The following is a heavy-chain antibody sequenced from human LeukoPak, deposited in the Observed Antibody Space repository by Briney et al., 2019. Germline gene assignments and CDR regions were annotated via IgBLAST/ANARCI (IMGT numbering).Heavy chain of an antibody. V-gene: IGHV4-39*07. CDR2: IFYSGST. CDR3: ARETQDQQLGYFYIDV. J-gene: IGHJ6*03. Sequence: SETLSLTCTVSDGSISSSSYYWGWIRQPPGKGLDWIGSIFYSGSTYYNPSLKSRVTISVDSSKNQFSLKLSSVTAADTAVYYCARETQDQQLGYFYIDVWGKGTTVTVSS. D-gene: IGHD1-1*01. CDR1: DGSISSSSYY.